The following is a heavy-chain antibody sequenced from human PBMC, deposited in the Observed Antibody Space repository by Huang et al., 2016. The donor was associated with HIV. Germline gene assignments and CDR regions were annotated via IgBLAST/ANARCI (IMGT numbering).Heavy chain of an antibody. Sequence: VQLQESGPGLVKPSQTLSLTCTVSGASISSGSYYCTWIRQPAGKGLEWIGHIYTSGSTNANPSLKSRVTISIDTSKNHFSLRLNSVTAADTAGYYCATWPPGSQMRAFDIWGPGTMITVSS. D-gene: IGHD2-15*01. CDR2: IYTSGST. V-gene: IGHV4-61*09. J-gene: IGHJ3*02. CDR1: GASISSGSYY. CDR3: ATWPPGSQMRAFDI.